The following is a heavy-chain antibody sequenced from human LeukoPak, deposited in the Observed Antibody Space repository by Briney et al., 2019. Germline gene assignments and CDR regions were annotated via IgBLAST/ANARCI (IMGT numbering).Heavy chain of an antibody. D-gene: IGHD2-2*01. CDR3: ARGHYVVVPAGDLYYYYYMDV. V-gene: IGHV4-34*01. CDR1: GGSFSGYY. CDR2: INHSGST. J-gene: IGHJ6*03. Sequence: SETLSLTCAVYGGSFSGYYWSWIRQPPGKGLEWIGEINHSGSTNYNPSLKSRVTKSVDTSKNQFSLKLSSVTAADTAVYYCARGHYVVVPAGDLYYYYYMDVWGRGTTVTVSS.